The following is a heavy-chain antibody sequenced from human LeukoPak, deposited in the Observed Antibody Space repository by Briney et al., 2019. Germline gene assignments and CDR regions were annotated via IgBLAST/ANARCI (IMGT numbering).Heavy chain of an antibody. Sequence: GGSLRLSCTASGFTFSGYSMNWVRRAPGKGLEWISYISGRSNPIYYADSMRGRFTISRDNAKNSLYLQMNSLRAEDTAVYYCARYLDRHYDYWGQGILVTVSS. J-gene: IGHJ4*02. V-gene: IGHV3-48*01. CDR1: GFTFSGYS. D-gene: IGHD3-9*01. CDR3: ARYLDRHYDY. CDR2: ISGRSNPI.